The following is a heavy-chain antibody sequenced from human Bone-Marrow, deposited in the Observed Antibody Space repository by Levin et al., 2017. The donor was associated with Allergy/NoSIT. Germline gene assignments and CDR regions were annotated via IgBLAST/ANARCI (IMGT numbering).Heavy chain of an antibody. V-gene: IGHV1-69*01. CDR2: IVPIFGTA. J-gene: IGHJ6*02. D-gene: IGHD5-18*01. Sequence: PGGSLRLSCKASGGTFNTYGFSWVRQAPGQGLEWMGGIVPIFGTANYAQKFQGRVTITADESTSTVDMDLSSLRSEDTAVYYCARTANEGDTAMAGDNGMDVWGQGTTVTVSS. CDR3: ARTANEGDTAMAGDNGMDV. CDR1: GGTFNTYG.